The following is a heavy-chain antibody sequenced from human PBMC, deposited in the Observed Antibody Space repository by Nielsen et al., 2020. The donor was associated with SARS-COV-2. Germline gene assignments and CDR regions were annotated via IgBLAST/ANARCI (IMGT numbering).Heavy chain of an antibody. CDR1: GGSIGSSSYY. Sequence: SETLSLTCTVSGGSIGSSSYYWGWIRQPPGKGLEWIGYIYSSGRTNDNPSLKSRVTISVDTSKNQFSLKLSSVTAADTAVYYCARSTSTSYPFDPWGQGTLVTVSS. CDR3: ARSTSTSYPFDP. CDR2: IYSSGRT. J-gene: IGHJ5*02. V-gene: IGHV4-61*05. D-gene: IGHD2-2*01.